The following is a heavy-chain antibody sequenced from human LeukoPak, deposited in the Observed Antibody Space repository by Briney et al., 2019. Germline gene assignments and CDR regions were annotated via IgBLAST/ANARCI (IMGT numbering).Heavy chain of an antibody. D-gene: IGHD2-21*02. CDR1: GGSISSSNW. CDR3: ARGPPYIVVVTAIGFFDY. Sequence: PSETLSLTCAVSGGSISSSNWWSWVRQPPGKGLEWIGEIYHSGSTNYNPSLKSRVTISVDKSKNQFSLKLSSVTAADTAVYYCARGPPYIVVVTAIGFFDYWGQGTLVTVSS. J-gene: IGHJ4*02. CDR2: IYHSGST. V-gene: IGHV4-4*02.